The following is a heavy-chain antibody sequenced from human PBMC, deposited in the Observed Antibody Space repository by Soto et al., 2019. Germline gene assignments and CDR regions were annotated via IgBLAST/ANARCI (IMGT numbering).Heavy chain of an antibody. Sequence: PSETLSLTCTVSGGSISSYYWSWIRQPPGKGLEWIGYICYSGSTNYNPSLKSRVTISINTSKNQFSLKVGSVTAADTAVYYCARESSGYFPYWGQGTLVTVSS. CDR2: ICYSGST. V-gene: IGHV4-59*01. CDR3: ARESSGYFPY. D-gene: IGHD3-22*01. CDR1: GGSISSYY. J-gene: IGHJ4*02.